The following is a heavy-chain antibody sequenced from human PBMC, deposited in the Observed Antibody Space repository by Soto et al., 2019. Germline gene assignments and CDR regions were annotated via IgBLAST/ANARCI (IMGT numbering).Heavy chain of an antibody. CDR1: GFSLSNVRMG. J-gene: IGHJ4*02. CDR3: ARTTIVSFLFDY. V-gene: IGHV2-26*01. Sequence: QVTLKESGPVLVQPTETLTLTCTVSGFSLSNVRMGVSWIRQPPGKALEWLAHIFSNDEKSSSTSLKSRLTISKDTSRGQVVLTMTDMDPVDTATYYCARTTIVSFLFDYWGQGTVVTVSS. D-gene: IGHD5-12*01. CDR2: IFSNDEK.